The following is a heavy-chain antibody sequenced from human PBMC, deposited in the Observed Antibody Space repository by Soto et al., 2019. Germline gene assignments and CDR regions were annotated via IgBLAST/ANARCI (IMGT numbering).Heavy chain of an antibody. Sequence: GGSLRLSCAASGFTFSSYGMHWVRQAPGKGLEWVAVIWNDGSNKYYADSVKGRFTISRDNSKNTLYLQMNSLRAEDTAVYYCARDNDYSISLDYWGQGTLVTVSS. J-gene: IGHJ4*02. CDR2: IWNDGSNK. CDR1: GFTFSSYG. D-gene: IGHD4-4*01. V-gene: IGHV3-33*01. CDR3: ARDNDYSISLDY.